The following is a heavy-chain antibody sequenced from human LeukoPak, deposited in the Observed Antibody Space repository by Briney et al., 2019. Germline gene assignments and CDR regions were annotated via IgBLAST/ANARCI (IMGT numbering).Heavy chain of an antibody. CDR1: GGSIGTHNYY. D-gene: IGHD1-14*01. Sequence: SETLSLTCTVSGGSIGTHNYYWGWIRQPPGKGLEWIGSIYYSGSTFYNPSLKSRLTISVDTSRNQFSLKLNSVTAADTAVYYCARNQTTAHQMRQRAFDIWGQGTLVTVSS. CDR2: IYYSGST. V-gene: IGHV4-39*01. J-gene: IGHJ3*02. CDR3: ARNQTTAHQMRQRAFDI.